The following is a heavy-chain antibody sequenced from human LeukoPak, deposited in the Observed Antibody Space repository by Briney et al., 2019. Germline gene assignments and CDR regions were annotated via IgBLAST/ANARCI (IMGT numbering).Heavy chain of an antibody. D-gene: IGHD2-8*01. CDR2: SRNKANTYTT. CDR1: GFTFSDHY. J-gene: IGHJ4*02. Sequence: GGSLRLSCAASGFTFSDHYMDWVRQAPGKGLEWVARSRNKANTYTTEYAASVKGRFLISRDGSKNSLYLQMSSLKTEDTAVYYCARLASCTTDRHRSIDYWGQGTLVTVSS. CDR3: ARLASCTTDRHRSIDY. V-gene: IGHV3-72*01.